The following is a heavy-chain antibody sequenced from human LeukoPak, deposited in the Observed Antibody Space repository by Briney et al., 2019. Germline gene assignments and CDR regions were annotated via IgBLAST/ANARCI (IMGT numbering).Heavy chain of an antibody. V-gene: IGHV3-9*01. J-gene: IGHJ3*02. CDR2: ISWNSGSI. CDR1: GFTFDDYA. Sequence: PPGRSLRLSCAASGFTFDDYAMHWVRQAPGKGLEWVSGISWNSGSIGYADSVKGRFTISRDNAKNSLYLQMNSLRAEDTALYYCAKIHSGSYYVGAFDIWGQGTMVTVSS. D-gene: IGHD1-26*01. CDR3: AKIHSGSYYVGAFDI.